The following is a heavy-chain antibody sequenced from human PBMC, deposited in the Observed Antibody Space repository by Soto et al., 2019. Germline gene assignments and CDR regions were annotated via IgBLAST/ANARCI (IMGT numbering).Heavy chain of an antibody. CDR3: ARQYRVRRTGTDYYYYGMDV. V-gene: IGHV3-33*01. D-gene: IGHD1-1*01. CDR1: GFTFSSYG. J-gene: IGHJ6*02. Sequence: GGSLRLSCAASGFTFSSYGMHWVRQAPGKGLEWVAVIWYDGSNKYYADSVKGRFTISRDNSKNTLYLQMNSLRAEDTAVYYCARQYRVRRTGTDYYYYGMDVWGQGTTVTVYS. CDR2: IWYDGSNK.